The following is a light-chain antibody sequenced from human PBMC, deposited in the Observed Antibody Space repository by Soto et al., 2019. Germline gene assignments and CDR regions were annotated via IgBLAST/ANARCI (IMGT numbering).Light chain of an antibody. CDR2: RAS. CDR1: HYVYSN. Sequence: IELTHSPTALSVSPGERATLSCTASHYVYSNVAWFQQRPGQAPRLLIYRASTRATGTPARLSGSGSGTDFTLTITSLTSEDSALYYCQQYHNLWTFGRGTKVDI. V-gene: IGKV3-15*01. J-gene: IGKJ1*01. CDR3: QQYHNLWT.